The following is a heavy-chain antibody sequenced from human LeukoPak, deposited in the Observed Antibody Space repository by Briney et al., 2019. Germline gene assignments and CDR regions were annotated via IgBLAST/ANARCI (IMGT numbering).Heavy chain of an antibody. V-gene: IGHV3-23*01. CDR3: AKYVAVAVGAFDI. D-gene: IGHD6-19*01. J-gene: IGHJ3*02. CDR1: GFTFSSYA. Sequence: PGGSLRLSCAASGFTFSSYAMSWVRQAPGKGLEWVSAISGSGGSAYYADSVKGRFTISRDNSKNTLYLQMNSLRAEDTAVYYCAKYVAVAVGAFDIWGQGTMVTVSS. CDR2: ISGSGGSA.